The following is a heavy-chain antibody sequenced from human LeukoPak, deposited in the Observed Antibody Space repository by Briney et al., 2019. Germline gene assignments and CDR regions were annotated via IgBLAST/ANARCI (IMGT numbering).Heavy chain of an antibody. D-gene: IGHD1-1*01. CDR1: GGSFSGYY. V-gene: IGHV4-34*01. J-gene: IGHJ4*02. Sequence: SETLSLTCAVYGGSFSGYYWSWIRQPPGKGLEWIGEINHSGSTNYNPSLKSRVTISVDTSKNQFSLRLSSVTAADTAVYYCATWRTAKTGFDYWGQGTLVTVSS. CDR3: ATWRTAKTGFDY. CDR2: INHSGST.